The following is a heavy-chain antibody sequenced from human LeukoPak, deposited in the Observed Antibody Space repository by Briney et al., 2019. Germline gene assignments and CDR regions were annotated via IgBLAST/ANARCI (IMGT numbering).Heavy chain of an antibody. V-gene: IGHV3-7*01. CDR2: IKEYGGER. D-gene: IGHD5-12*01. J-gene: IGHJ4*02. CDR3: ARDEVDGPLLY. CDR1: GFTLSNYW. Sequence: GGSLRLSCAASGFTLSNYWMTWVRQAPGKGLEWVANIKEYGGERNYVGSVKGRFSISRDNAKNSLYLQMNSLRDEDTAVYFCARDEVDGPLLYWGQGTLVTVSS.